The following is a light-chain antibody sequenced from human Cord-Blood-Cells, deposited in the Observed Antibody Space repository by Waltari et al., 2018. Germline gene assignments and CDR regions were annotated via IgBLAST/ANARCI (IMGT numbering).Light chain of an antibody. V-gene: IGKV1-33*01. CDR2: DAS. CDR1: QDIGNY. J-gene: IGKJ4*01. Sequence: DIQMTQSQSSLSASVGDRVTLTCQASQDIGNYLNWYQQKPGKAPTLLIYDASNFETGVPSRFSGSGSGTDFTFTSSSLQPEDIATYYCQQYDNLPLTFGGVTKVEIK. CDR3: QQYDNLPLT.